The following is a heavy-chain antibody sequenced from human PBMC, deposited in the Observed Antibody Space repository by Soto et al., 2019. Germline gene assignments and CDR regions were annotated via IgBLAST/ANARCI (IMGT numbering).Heavy chain of an antibody. CDR1: GGSISTRGVY. CDR2: IYYSGTT. Sequence: QLQLQESGPRLVKPSETLSLICTVSGGSISTRGVYWGWIRQPPGMGLEWLGSIYYSGTTYYKPSLKSSLTISLDTSKNPVSLWLSTVTAADTAVYYCARRGNLCGGDRCDPIFDYWGQGSLVTVSS. V-gene: IGHV4-39*01. D-gene: IGHD2-21*01. CDR3: ARRGNLCGGDRCDPIFDY. J-gene: IGHJ4*02.